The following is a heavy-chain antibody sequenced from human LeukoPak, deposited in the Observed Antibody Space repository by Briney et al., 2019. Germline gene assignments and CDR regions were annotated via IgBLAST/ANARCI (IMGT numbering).Heavy chain of an antibody. CDR1: GFTFSSYS. V-gene: IGHV3-48*01. CDR2: ISSSSSTI. Sequence: GGSLRLSCAASGFTFSSYSMNWVRQAPGKGLEWVSYISSSSSTIYYADSVKGRFTISRDNVKNSLYLQMNSLRAEDTAVYYCARDTGIGSSWYSGYYYYGMDVWGQGTTVTVSS. D-gene: IGHD6-13*01. J-gene: IGHJ6*02. CDR3: ARDTGIGSSWYSGYYYYGMDV.